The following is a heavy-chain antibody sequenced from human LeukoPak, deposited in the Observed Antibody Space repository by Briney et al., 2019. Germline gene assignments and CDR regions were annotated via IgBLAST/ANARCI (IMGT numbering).Heavy chain of an antibody. Sequence: SETLSLTCTVSLDSTTSNFWSWVRQPPGKGLEWIGYIYYSGSTYYNPSLKSRVTISVDTSKNQFSLKLSSVTAADTAVYYCARATMIRDWFDPWGQGTLVTVSS. CDR3: ARATMIRDWFDP. CDR2: IYYSGST. D-gene: IGHD3-22*01. CDR1: LDSTTSNF. V-gene: IGHV4-30-4*01. J-gene: IGHJ5*02.